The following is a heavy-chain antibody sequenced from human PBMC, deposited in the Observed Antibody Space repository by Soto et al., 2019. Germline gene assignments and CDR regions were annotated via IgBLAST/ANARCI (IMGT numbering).Heavy chain of an antibody. Sequence: QVQLVQSGGGVVQPGRSLRLSCAASGFTFSSYVTHWVRQAPGKGLEWVAVISHDGSKKYYADSVKGRFTISRDNSKNTQYLQMNRLRAEVTDVYYFARGVCDFVSTIWYLLVAFDLWGQWTMVTVSS. CDR3: ARGVCDFVSTIWYLLVAFDL. V-gene: IGHV3-30*03. CDR2: ISHDGSKK. D-gene: IGHD2-2*01. CDR1: GFTFSSYV. J-gene: IGHJ3*01.